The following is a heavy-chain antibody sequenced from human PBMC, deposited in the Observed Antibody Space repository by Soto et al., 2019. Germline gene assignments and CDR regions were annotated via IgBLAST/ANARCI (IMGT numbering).Heavy chain of an antibody. V-gene: IGHV2-5*02. CDR3: AHIVVAGLGYYFDY. J-gene: IGHJ4*02. Sequence: QITLKESGPTLVKPTQTLTLTCTFSGFSLSSTRMAVGWIRQPPGKALEWLALIYWDDDKRYSPFLKSRLTRTKDTSKNQLVLTMSNMDPVDTARYYCAHIVVAGLGYYFDYWGQGTLVTVSS. CDR1: GFSLSSTRMA. CDR2: IYWDDDK. D-gene: IGHD6-19*01.